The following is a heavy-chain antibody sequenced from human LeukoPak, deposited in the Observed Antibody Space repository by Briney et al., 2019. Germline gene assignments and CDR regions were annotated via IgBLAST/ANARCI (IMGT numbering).Heavy chain of an antibody. CDR2: IYYSGST. Sequence: KPSETLSLTCTVSGGSISSYYWSWIRQPPGKGLEWIGYIYYSGSTNYNPSLKSRVTISVDTSKNQFSLKLSSVTAADTAVYYCARGSLGWNAHTIDYWGQGTLVTVSS. CDR3: ARGSLGWNAHTIDY. CDR1: GGSISSYY. V-gene: IGHV4-59*01. D-gene: IGHD1-1*01. J-gene: IGHJ4*02.